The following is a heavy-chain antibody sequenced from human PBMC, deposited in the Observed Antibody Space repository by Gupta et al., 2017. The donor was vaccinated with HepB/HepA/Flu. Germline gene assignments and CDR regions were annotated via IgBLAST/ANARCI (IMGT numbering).Heavy chain of an antibody. D-gene: IGHD1-7*01. CDR3: ARGGITGTTWNYFDQ. J-gene: IGHJ4*02. CDR2: ITNAGGNI. V-gene: IGHV3-48*03. CDR1: GFTFSYSE. Sequence: EVQLVESGGGLVQPGQSLRLSCAASGFTFSYSEMNWVRQAPGKGLEWVSYITNAGGNIHYADSVKGRFTISRDNAKSSLYLQMNSLRAEDTAVYYCARGGITGTTWNYFDQWGQGTLVIVSS.